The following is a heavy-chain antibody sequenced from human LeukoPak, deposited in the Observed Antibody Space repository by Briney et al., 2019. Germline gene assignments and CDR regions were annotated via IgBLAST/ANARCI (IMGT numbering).Heavy chain of an antibody. J-gene: IGHJ5*02. CDR1: GFTFSSYS. V-gene: IGHV3-21*01. D-gene: IGHD3-16*01. Sequence: GGSLRLSCVGSGFTFSSYSMHWIRQAPGKGLEWVSSISCRNSYIYYADSMKGRFIVSRDNANNSLYLQMNNLTAEDKALYYCAREEYDDVWGSYSWFDPWGQGTLVIVSS. CDR3: AREEYDDVWGSYSWFDP. CDR2: ISCRNSYI.